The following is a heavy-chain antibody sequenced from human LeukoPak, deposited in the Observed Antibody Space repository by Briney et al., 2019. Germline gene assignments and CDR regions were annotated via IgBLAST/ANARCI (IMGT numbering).Heavy chain of an antibody. Sequence: ASVKVSCKASGGTFSSYAISWVRQAPGQGLEWMGRIIPILGIANYAQKFQGRVTITADKSTSTAYMELSSLRSEDTVVYYCARGADGDYTDHYFDYWGQGTLVTVSS. CDR3: ARGADGDYTDHYFDY. D-gene: IGHD4-17*01. J-gene: IGHJ4*02. V-gene: IGHV1-69*04. CDR1: GGTFSSYA. CDR2: IIPILGIA.